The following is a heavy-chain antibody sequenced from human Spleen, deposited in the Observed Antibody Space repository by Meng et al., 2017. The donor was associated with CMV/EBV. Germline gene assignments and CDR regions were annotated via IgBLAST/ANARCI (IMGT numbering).Heavy chain of an antibody. CDR3: ARQAKRHLDY. CDR1: GYSLAPYW. J-gene: IGHJ4*02. Sequence: ISCQGSGYSLAPYWIAWVRQRPVKGLECMGIIYPDDSDTRYSPPSQGHSTISADKSISTAYLQWSSLEASDTAMYYCARQAKRHLDYWGQGTLVTVSS. D-gene: IGHD1-1*01. CDR2: IYPDDSDT. V-gene: IGHV5-51*01.